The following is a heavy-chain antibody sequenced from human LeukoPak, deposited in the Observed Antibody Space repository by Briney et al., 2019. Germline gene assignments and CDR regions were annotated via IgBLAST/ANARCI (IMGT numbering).Heavy chain of an antibody. V-gene: IGHV3-23*01. CDR1: GFTFSTYA. J-gene: IGHJ4*02. CDR3: AKDLSGSYYVADY. Sequence: PGGTLRLSCATSGFTFSTYAMNWVRQAPGKGLEWVSAISGSGGSTYYADSVKGRFTISRDNSKNTLYLQMNSLRAEDTAVYYCAKDLSGSYYVADYWGQGTLVTVSS. CDR2: ISGSGGST. D-gene: IGHD1-26*01.